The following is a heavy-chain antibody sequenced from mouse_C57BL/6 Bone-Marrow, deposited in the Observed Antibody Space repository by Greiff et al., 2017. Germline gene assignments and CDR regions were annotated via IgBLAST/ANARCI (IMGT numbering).Heavy chain of an antibody. CDR1: GFSLTSYG. Sequence: QVQLKESGPGLVQPSPSLSITCTVSGFSLTSYGVHWVRQPPGKGLEWLGVIWSGGSTDYNAAFISRLSISKDNSKSQVFFKMNSMQADDTAIYSCAKIAEYAMDYWGQGTSVTVSS. CDR2: IWSGGST. J-gene: IGHJ4*01. V-gene: IGHV2-4*01. CDR3: AKIAEYAMDY.